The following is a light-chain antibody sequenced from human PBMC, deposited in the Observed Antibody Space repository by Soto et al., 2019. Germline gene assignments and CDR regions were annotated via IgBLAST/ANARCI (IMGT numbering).Light chain of an antibody. CDR1: TSDIGGYYF. V-gene: IGLV2-14*01. CDR2: DVS. Sequence: QSALTQPASVSGSPGQSITISCTGTTSDIGGYYFVSWFQQYPSKAPTLIIYDVSNRPSGSSSRFSGFKTGNTATLTISGLQAEDEADYYCSSYRSSTTPFVFGTGTKLTVL. J-gene: IGLJ1*01. CDR3: SSYRSSTTPFV.